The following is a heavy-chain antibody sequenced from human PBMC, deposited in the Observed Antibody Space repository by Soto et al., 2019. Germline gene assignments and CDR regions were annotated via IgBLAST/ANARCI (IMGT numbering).Heavy chain of an antibody. D-gene: IGHD3-3*01. CDR1: GYTFTNYA. CDR3: ARDGRAFSIFGETMDV. CDR2: ISAYSGDT. Sequence: VQLLQSGGEVRKPGASVKVSCKTSGYTFTNYAINWVRQAPGQGLQWMGWISAYSGDTKYAQRVQDRLTVTTDPSTTTAYMGLRSLRSDDTAVYYCARDGRAFSIFGETMDVWGQGTTVTVSS. J-gene: IGHJ6*02. V-gene: IGHV1-18*01.